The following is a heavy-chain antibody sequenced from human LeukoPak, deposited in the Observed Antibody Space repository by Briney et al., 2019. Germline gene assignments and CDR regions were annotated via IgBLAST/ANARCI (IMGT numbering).Heavy chain of an antibody. J-gene: IGHJ4*02. CDR2: ISSSSSVI. D-gene: IGHD3-16*01. V-gene: IGHV3-48*01. CDR3: ASPQYTYGDPPRY. Sequence: GGSLRLSCTATGFTFSNFGMAWVRQAPGQGLEWVSYISSSSSVISYGDSVRGRFTISRDNAKKSEYLQMNSLRAEDAAVYYCASPQYTYGDPPRYWGQGTLVTVSS. CDR1: GFTFSNFG.